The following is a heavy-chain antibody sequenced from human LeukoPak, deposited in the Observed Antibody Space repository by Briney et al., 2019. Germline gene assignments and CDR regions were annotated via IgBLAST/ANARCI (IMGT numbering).Heavy chain of an antibody. D-gene: IGHD3-3*01. V-gene: IGHV4-34*01. CDR1: GGSFSGYY. J-gene: IGHJ5*01. Sequence: SETLSLTCAVYGGSFSGYYWSWIRQPPGKGLEWIGEINHSGSTNYNPSLKSRVTILVDTSKNQFSLKLSSVTDADTAVYYCARVRRSLNWFDSWGQGTLVTVSS. CDR3: ARVRRSLNWFDS. CDR2: INHSGST.